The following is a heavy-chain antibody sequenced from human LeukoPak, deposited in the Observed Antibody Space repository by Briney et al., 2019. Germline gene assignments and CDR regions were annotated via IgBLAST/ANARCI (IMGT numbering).Heavy chain of an antibody. D-gene: IGHD3-9*01. CDR1: GYTFTSYG. CDR2: ISAYNGNT. J-gene: IGHJ4*02. Sequence: ASVKVSCKASGYTFTSYGISWVRQAPGQGLEWMGWISAYNGNTNYAQKLQGRVTMTTDTSTSTAYMELRSLRSDDTAVHYCARDWGDRGLRYFDWLLYLNYWGQGTLVTVSS. CDR3: ARDWGDRGLRYFDWLLYLNY. V-gene: IGHV1-18*01.